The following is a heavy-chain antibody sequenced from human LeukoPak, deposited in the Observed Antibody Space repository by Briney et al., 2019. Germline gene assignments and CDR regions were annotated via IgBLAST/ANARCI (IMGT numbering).Heavy chain of an antibody. CDR2: IYYSGST. Sequence: PSETLSLTCTASGGSISSSSYNWGWLRPPPGKGLEWIVSIYYSGSTYDNPSLKSRVTISVNTSKNQFSLMLSSVTAADTAVYYCARLGPLRYLGWFPGGFFDYWGQGTLVSVSS. V-gene: IGHV4-39*01. J-gene: IGHJ4*02. CDR3: ARLGPLRYLGWFPGGFFDY. D-gene: IGHD3-9*01. CDR1: GGSISSSSYN.